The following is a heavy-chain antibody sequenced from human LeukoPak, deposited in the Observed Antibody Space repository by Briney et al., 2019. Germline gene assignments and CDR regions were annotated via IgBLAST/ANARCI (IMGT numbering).Heavy chain of an antibody. D-gene: IGHD1-26*01. CDR1: GGSFSGYY. Sequence: SETLSLTCAVYGGSFSGYYWSWIRQPPGKGLEWIGEINHSGSTNYNPSLKSRVTISVDTSKNQFSLKLSSVTAADTAVYYCARKATIVGARFDYWGQGTLVTVSS. CDR3: ARKATIVGARFDY. J-gene: IGHJ4*02. CDR2: INHSGST. V-gene: IGHV4-34*01.